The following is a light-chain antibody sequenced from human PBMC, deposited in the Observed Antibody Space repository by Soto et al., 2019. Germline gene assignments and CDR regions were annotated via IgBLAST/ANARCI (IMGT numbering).Light chain of an antibody. CDR1: QSVSSY. Sequence: EFLLTQSPSTLPLSPGERATLSCRAGQSVSSYLEWYQQKPGKAPRLLIYDASNRATGIPARFSGTGSGTDFTLTINNLEPEDFAVYYCQVRTNWSIAFGRGTRLEIK. CDR3: QVRTNWSIA. CDR2: DAS. J-gene: IGKJ5*01. V-gene: IGKV3-11*01.